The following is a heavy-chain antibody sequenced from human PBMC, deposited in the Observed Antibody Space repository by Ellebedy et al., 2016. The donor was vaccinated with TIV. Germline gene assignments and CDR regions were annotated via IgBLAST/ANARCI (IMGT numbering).Heavy chain of an antibody. J-gene: IGHJ4*02. CDR2: IRNRDNRYTT. Sequence: PGGSLRLSCVASGFTFSDHYMDWVRQAPGKGLEWVGRIRNRDNRYTTDYAAAVKGRFTISRDDSLKSLYLQVNSLKTEDTAVYYCAIDKLGSTLRRPFDYWGQGTLVTVSS. D-gene: IGHD1-26*01. V-gene: IGHV3-72*01. CDR1: GFTFSDHY. CDR3: AIDKLGSTLRRPFDY.